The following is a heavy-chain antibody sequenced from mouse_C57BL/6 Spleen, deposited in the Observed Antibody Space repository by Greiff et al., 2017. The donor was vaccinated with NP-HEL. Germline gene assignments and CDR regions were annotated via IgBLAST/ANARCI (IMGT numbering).Heavy chain of an antibody. V-gene: IGHV5-16*01. J-gene: IGHJ3*01. CDR1: GFTFSDYY. D-gene: IGHD2-4*01. Sequence: EVKLVESEGGLVQPGSSMKLSCTASGFTFSDYYMAWVRQVPEKGLEWVANINYDGSSTYYLDSLKSRFIISRDNAKNILYLQMSSLKSEDTATYYCARGGYDYAAWFAYWGQGTLVTVSA. CDR3: ARGGYDYAAWFAY. CDR2: INYDGSST.